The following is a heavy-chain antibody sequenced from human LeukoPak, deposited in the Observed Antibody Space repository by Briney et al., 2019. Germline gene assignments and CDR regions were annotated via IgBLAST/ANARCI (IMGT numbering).Heavy chain of an antibody. D-gene: IGHD6-25*01. V-gene: IGHV1-2*02. Sequence: APVKVSCKASGYTFTGYYMHWVRQAPGQGLEWMGWINPNSGGTNYAQKFQGRVTMTRDTSISTAYMELSRLRSDDTAVYYCARSIRQRVGFADYWGQGTLVTVSS. CDR2: INPNSGGT. CDR1: GYTFTGYY. J-gene: IGHJ4*02. CDR3: ARSIRQRVGFADY.